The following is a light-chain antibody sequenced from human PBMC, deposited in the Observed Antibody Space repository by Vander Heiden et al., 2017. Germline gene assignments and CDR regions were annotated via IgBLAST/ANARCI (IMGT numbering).Light chain of an antibody. Sequence: QSALTQPASVSGSPGQSITTSCTGPSSDIGGYNRVSWYQYHPGKAPKLMIYDVTNRPSGISNRFSGSKSDNTASLTISELQGEDEADYYCSSYTSTNTLLFGGGTKVTVL. CDR2: DVT. J-gene: IGLJ2*01. CDR1: SSDIGGYNR. V-gene: IGLV2-14*03. CDR3: SSYTSTNTLL.